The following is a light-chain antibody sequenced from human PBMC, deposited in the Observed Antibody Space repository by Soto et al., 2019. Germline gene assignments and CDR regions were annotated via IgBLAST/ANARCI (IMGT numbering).Light chain of an antibody. CDR1: PNIRSY. J-gene: IGKJ1*01. Sequence: DIPMTQSPSSLSASVGDRVTITCRASPNIRSYLHWYQQKPGKAHQLLIYATSSLQTGVPSRFSASGSGTDFSLVISDLQPEDSATYYCQQGYSSRWTSGRGTKVEI. V-gene: IGKV1-39*01. CDR2: ATS. CDR3: QQGYSSRWT.